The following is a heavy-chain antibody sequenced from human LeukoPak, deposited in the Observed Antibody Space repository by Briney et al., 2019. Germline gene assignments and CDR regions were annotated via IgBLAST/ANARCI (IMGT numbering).Heavy chain of an antibody. CDR2: INPNSGDT. D-gene: IGHD1-26*01. Sequence: ASVKVSCKASGYTFTGYYIHWVRQAPGQGLEWMGWINPNSGDTHYGQKFQGRVTMTRDSFIRTVYMELSRLRPDDTAVYYRAKDQAVVGATVFDYWGQGTLVTVSS. CDR1: GYTFTGYY. V-gene: IGHV1-2*02. J-gene: IGHJ4*02. CDR3: AKDQAVVGATVFDY.